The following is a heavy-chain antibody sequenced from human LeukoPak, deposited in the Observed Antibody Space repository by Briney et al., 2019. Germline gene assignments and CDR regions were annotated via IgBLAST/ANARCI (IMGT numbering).Heavy chain of an antibody. J-gene: IGHJ3*02. CDR2: TSAYNGNT. Sequence: ASVKVSCKASGYTFTSYGISWVRQAPGQGLEWMGWTSAYNGNTNYAQKLQGRVTMTTDTSTSTAYMELRSLRSDDTAVYYCARDHVLRYFDWLSTHDAFDIWGQGTMVTVSS. CDR3: ARDHVLRYFDWLSTHDAFDI. CDR1: GYTFTSYG. V-gene: IGHV1-18*01. D-gene: IGHD3-9*01.